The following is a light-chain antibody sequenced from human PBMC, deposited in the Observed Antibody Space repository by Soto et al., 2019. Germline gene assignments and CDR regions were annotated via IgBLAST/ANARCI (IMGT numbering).Light chain of an antibody. CDR1: QSVSSTY. V-gene: IGKV3-20*01. CDR2: GAS. Sequence: ETVLTQSPGTLSLSPGERATLSCRASQSVSSTYLAWYQQKPGQAPRLLMYGASSRATGIPDRFSGSGSGTDFTLTISRLEPEDFAVYYCQQYGSSLWTFGQGTKVEIK. J-gene: IGKJ1*01. CDR3: QQYGSSLWT.